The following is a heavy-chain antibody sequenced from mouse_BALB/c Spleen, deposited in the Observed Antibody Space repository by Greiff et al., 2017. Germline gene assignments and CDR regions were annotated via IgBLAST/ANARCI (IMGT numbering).Heavy chain of an antibody. CDR2: ISYDGSN. V-gene: IGHV3-6*02. D-gene: IGHD2-14*01. J-gene: IGHJ3*01. CDR3: AREDYRYWFAY. Sequence: EVQLVESGPGLVKPSQSLSLTCSVTGYSITSGYYWNWIRQFPGNKLEWMGYISYDGSNNYNPSLKNRISITRDTSKNQFFLKLNSVTTEDTATYYCAREDYRYWFAYWGQGTLVTVSA. CDR1: GYSITSGYY.